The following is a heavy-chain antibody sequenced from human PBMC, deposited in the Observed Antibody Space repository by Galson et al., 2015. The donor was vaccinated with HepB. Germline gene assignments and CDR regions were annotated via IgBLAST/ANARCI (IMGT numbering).Heavy chain of an antibody. Sequence: SLRLSCAASGFNFNNHGMHWVRQAPGEGLEWVAVISYDGSKKHDADSVKGRFTISRDNSKNTLYLQMNSLRAEDTAVYYCAKDKGGSYWNYLALDVWGQGTTVTVSS. CDR2: ISYDGSKK. J-gene: IGHJ6*02. CDR1: GFNFNNHG. V-gene: IGHV3-30*18. D-gene: IGHD1-26*01. CDR3: AKDKGGSYWNYLALDV.